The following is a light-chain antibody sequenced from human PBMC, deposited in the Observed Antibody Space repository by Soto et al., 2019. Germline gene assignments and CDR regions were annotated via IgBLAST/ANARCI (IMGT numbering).Light chain of an antibody. V-gene: IGKV1-33*01. CDR1: QGIENY. CDR2: DVS. Sequence: DIQLTQAPSSLSVSVGDSVTITCQASQGIENYLNWYQQKPGKAPALVIYDVSNLQTGAPSRFSGAGYGTDFTFTINNLQPEDVATYFCQHYDSVPFGFGLGTRVEIK. CDR3: QHYDSVPFG. J-gene: IGKJ4*01.